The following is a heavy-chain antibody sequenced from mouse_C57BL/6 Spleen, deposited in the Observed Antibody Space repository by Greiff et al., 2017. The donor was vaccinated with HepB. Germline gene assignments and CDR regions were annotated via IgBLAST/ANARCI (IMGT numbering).Heavy chain of an antibody. V-gene: IGHV10-1*01. CDR3: VRHPYGWYFDY. CDR1: GFSFNTYA. Sequence: EVQRVESGGGLVQPKGSLKLSCAASGFSFNTYAMNWVRQAPGKGLEWVARIRSKSNNYATYYADSVKDRFTISRDDSESMLYLQMNNLKTEDTAMYYCVRHPYGWYFDYWGQGTTLTVSS. J-gene: IGHJ2*01. D-gene: IGHD1-1*02. CDR2: IRSKSNNYAT.